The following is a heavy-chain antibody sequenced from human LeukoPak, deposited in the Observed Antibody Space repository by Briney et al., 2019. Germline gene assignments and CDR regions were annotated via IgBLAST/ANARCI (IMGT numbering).Heavy chain of an antibody. CDR3: AKAAGYDYVPCADY. V-gene: IGHV3-30*18. D-gene: IGHD5-12*01. CDR1: GFTFSSYG. Sequence: GSLLLSCAASGFTFSSYGMHWVRQAPGKGLGGVAVISYDGSNKYYADSVKGRFTISRDNSKNTLYLQMNSLRAEDTAVYYCAKAAGYDYVPCADYWGQGTLVTVSS. CDR2: ISYDGSNK. J-gene: IGHJ4*02.